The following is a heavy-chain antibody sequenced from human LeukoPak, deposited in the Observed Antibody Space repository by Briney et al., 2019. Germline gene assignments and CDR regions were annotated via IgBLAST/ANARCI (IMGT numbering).Heavy chain of an antibody. Sequence: PSETLSLTCTVSGGSISSYYWSWIRQPPGKGLKWIGYIYHSGSTNYNPSLKSRVTISVDTSKNQFSLKLSSVTAADTAVYYCARGYYDYVWGSYRPMPFDYWGQGTLVTVSS. CDR2: IYHSGST. D-gene: IGHD3-16*02. CDR1: GGSISSYY. CDR3: ARGYYDYVWGSYRPMPFDY. J-gene: IGHJ4*02. V-gene: IGHV4-59*01.